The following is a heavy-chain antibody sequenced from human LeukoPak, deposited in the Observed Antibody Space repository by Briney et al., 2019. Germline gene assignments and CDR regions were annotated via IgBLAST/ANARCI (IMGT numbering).Heavy chain of an antibody. D-gene: IGHD3-22*01. J-gene: IGHJ6*03. CDR1: GYTFTGYY. Sequence: ASVKVSCKASGYTFTGYYMHWVRQAPGQGLEWMGWINPNSGGTNYAQKFQGRVTMTRDTSISTAYMELSRLRSDDTAVYYCAGVRDYDSSGYRPMDVWGKGTTVTVSS. V-gene: IGHV1-2*02. CDR2: INPNSGGT. CDR3: AGVRDYDSSGYRPMDV.